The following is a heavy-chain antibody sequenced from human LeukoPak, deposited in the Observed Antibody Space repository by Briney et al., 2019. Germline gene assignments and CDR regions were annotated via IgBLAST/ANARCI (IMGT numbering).Heavy chain of an antibody. CDR2: INHSGST. CDR1: GGSVNNYY. V-gene: IGHV4-34*01. D-gene: IGHD3-10*01. Sequence: SETLSLTCTVSGGSVNNYYWGWIRQPPGKGLEWIGEINHSGSTNYNPSLKSRVTISVDTSKNQFSLKLSSVTAADTAVYYCARGHGAVFDYWGQGTLVTVSS. CDR3: ARGHGAVFDY. J-gene: IGHJ4*02.